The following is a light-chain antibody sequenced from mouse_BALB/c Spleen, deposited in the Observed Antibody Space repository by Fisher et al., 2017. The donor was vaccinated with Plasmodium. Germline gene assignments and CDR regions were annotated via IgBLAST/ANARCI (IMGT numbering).Light chain of an antibody. CDR1: QSISNN. CDR3: QQSNSWPLT. Sequence: DIVMTQSPVTLSVTPGDSVSLSCWASQSISNNLHWYQQKSHESPRLLINYTSHSISGIPSRFSGNGSGTDFILSVNSVETEDFGMYFCQQSNSWPLTFGTGTKLELK. J-gene: IGKJ5*01. CDR2: YTS. V-gene: IGKV5-43*01.